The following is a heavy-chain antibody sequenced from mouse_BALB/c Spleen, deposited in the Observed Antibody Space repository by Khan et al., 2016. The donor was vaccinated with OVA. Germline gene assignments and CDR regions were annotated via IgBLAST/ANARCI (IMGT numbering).Heavy chain of an antibody. Sequence: QVRLQQSGAELVRPGVSVKISCKGSGYTFTDYAMHWVKQSHAKSLEWIGVISTYYGAADYSQKFKGRATMTVDRSSSTAYMELARLTSEDSAIYYCARGGKCAYWGQGTLVTVSA. J-gene: IGHJ3*01. CDR3: ARGGKCAY. CDR1: GYTFTDYA. CDR2: ISTYYGAA. V-gene: IGHV1S137*01. D-gene: IGHD1-1*02.